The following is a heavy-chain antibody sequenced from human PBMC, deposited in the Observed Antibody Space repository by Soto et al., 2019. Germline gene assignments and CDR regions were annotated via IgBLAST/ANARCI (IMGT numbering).Heavy chain of an antibody. CDR3: ARGLRDDDGGGYGALGY. V-gene: IGHV4-61*01. CDR2: IYYSGNT. CDR1: GDSVSSGPYY. Sequence: SETLSLTCTVSGDSVSSGPYYWSWIRQPPEKGLERIGYIYYSGNTNYNPTLKSRVTISVDTSKNQFSLKLSSVTAADTAVYYVARGLRDDDGGGYGALGYGGQGALVTIS. J-gene: IGHJ4*02. D-gene: IGHD3-22*01.